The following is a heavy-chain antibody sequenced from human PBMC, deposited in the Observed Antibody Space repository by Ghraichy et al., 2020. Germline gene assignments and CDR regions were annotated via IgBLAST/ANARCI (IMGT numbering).Heavy chain of an antibody. CDR3: ARRTADFTYYFGTVPRQDTFDT. Sequence: GESLNISCQVSGDSFTNFWISWVRLVPGKGLEWLGRIDPSNSFTDFGPSSEGRLTISTDESISTAYLQWSTLKASDTAVYYCARRTADFTYYFGTVPRQDTFDTWGQGTLLTVSS. V-gene: IGHV5-10-1*01. J-gene: IGHJ4*02. CDR2: IDPSNSFT. CDR1: GDSFTNFW. D-gene: IGHD3-10*01.